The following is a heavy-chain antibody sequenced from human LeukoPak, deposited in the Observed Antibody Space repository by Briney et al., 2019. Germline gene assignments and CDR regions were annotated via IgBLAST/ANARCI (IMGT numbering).Heavy chain of an antibody. CDR2: IYYGGST. CDR3: AREEGYSYGYGAFDI. Sequence: ASETLSLTCTVSGGSISSYYWSWIRQPPGKGLEWIGYIYYGGSTSYNTSLKSRAIISVDTSKNQFSLKLSSVTAADTAVYYCAREEGYSYGYGAFDIWGQGTMVIASS. J-gene: IGHJ3*02. V-gene: IGHV4-59*01. D-gene: IGHD5-18*01. CDR1: GGSISSYY.